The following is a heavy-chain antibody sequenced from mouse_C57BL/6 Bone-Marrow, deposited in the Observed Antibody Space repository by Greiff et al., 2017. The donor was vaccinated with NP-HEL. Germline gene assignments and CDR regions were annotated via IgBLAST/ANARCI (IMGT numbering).Heavy chain of an antibody. CDR3: ARLRTPRYFDY. V-gene: IGHV1-59*01. Sequence: QVQLKQPGAELVRPGTSVKLSCKASGYTFTSYWMHWVKQRPGQGLEWIGVIDPSDSYTNYNQKFKGKATLTVDTSSSTAYMQLSSLTSEDSAVYYGARLRTPRYFDYWGQGTTLTVSS. CDR2: IDPSDSYT. J-gene: IGHJ2*01. CDR1: GYTFTSYW.